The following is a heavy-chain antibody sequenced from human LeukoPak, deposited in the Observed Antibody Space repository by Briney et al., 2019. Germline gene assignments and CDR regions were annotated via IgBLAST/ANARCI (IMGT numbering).Heavy chain of an antibody. D-gene: IGHD3-22*01. J-gene: IGHJ4*02. V-gene: IGHV3-53*01. CDR1: GFTVSSDY. CDR2: IYSGDST. Sequence: PGGSLRLSCAASGFTVSSDYMTWVRQAPGKGLEWVSVIYSGDSTDYADSVKGRFTISRDNAKSSLYLQMNSLRAEDTAVYYCARVVNEKINSGYYSDYWGQGTLVTVSS. CDR3: ARVVNEKINSGYYSDY.